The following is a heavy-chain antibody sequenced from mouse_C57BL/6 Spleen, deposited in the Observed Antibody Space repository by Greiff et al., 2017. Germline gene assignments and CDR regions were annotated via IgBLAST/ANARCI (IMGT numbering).Heavy chain of an antibody. V-gene: IGHV1-52*01. CDR3: ARSNSNYSPWFAY. Sequence: VQLQQPGAELVRPGSSVKLSCKASGYTFTSYWMHWVKQRPIQGLEWIGNIDPSDSETHYNQKFKDKATLTVDKSSSTAYMQLSSLTSEDSAVYYCARSNSNYSPWFAYWGQGTLVTVSA. J-gene: IGHJ3*01. CDR1: GYTFTSYW. CDR2: IDPSDSET. D-gene: IGHD2-5*01.